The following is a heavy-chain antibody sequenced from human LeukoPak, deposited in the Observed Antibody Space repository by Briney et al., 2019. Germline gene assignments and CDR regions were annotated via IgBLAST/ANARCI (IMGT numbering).Heavy chain of an antibody. CDR3: AKDLIDSSNWNCAGY. CDR2: ISGSGGST. V-gene: IGHV3-23*01. D-gene: IGHD6-13*01. Sequence: PGGSLRLSCAASGFTFSSYAMSWVRQAPGKGLEWVSAISGSGGSTYYADSVKGRFTISRDNSKNTLYLQMNSLRAEDTAVYYCAKDLIDSSNWNCAGYWGQGTLVTVSS. J-gene: IGHJ4*02. CDR1: GFTFSSYA.